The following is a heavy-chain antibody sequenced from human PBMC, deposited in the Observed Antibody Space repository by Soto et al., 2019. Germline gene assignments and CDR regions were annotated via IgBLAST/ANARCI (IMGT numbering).Heavy chain of an antibody. V-gene: IGHV4-30-4*01. D-gene: IGHD6-6*01. J-gene: IGHJ4*02. CDR3: ARDRSNSPDYFDY. Sequence: PLETLSLTCTVSGGSIDNYEYYWTWIRQPPGKGLEWVGYIYYSGRTNYNPSLNSRLTISLDTSKDQFSLRLTSVSAADTAMYYCARDRSNSPDYFDYWGQGTLVTVSS. CDR2: IYYSGRT. CDR1: GGSIDNYEYY.